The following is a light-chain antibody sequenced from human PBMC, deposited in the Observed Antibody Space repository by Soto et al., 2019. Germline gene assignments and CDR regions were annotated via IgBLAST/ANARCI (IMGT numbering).Light chain of an antibody. CDR2: EVS. Sequence: QSVLTQPASVSGSPGQSITISCTGTSSDVGGYNYASWYQQHPGKAPKLMIYEVSNRPSGVSNRFSGSKSGSTASLTISGLQAEDEADYYCSSYTAGGTIFGTGTQVTVL. CDR3: SSYTAGGTI. CDR1: SSDVGGYNY. V-gene: IGLV2-14*01. J-gene: IGLJ1*01.